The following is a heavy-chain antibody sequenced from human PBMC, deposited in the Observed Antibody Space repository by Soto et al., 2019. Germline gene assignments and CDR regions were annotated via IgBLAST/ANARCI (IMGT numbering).Heavy chain of an antibody. V-gene: IGHV3-23*01. D-gene: IGHD6-13*01. J-gene: IGHJ4*02. Sequence: PWGPMELACAASGFTSCRKGLSWVRRAPGKGLEWVSVMSGSGGSTYYADSVTGRFTISRDNSKNTLYLQMNSLRAEDTAVYYCAKGYREYSSSWFDYWGQGTLVTRSS. CDR3: AKGYREYSSSWFDY. CDR2: MSGSGGST. CDR1: GFTSCRKG.